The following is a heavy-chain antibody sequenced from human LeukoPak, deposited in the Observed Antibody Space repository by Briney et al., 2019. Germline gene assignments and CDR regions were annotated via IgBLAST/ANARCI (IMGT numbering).Heavy chain of an antibody. CDR2: INHSGST. D-gene: IGHD3-22*01. Sequence: SETLSLTCAVYGGSFSGYYWSWIRQPPGKGLEWIGEINHSGSTNYNPSLKSRVTISVDTSKNQFSLKLSSVTAADTAVYYCARDHPYYYDSSGYLGYYYYMDVWGKGTTVTVSS. CDR1: GGSFSGYY. J-gene: IGHJ6*03. CDR3: ARDHPYYYDSSGYLGYYYYMDV. V-gene: IGHV4-34*01.